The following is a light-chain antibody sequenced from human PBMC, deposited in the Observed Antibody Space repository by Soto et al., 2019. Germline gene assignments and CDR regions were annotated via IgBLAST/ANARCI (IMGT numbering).Light chain of an antibody. CDR2: AAS. CDR3: HKYNSAPRT. V-gene: IGKV1-27*01. J-gene: IGKJ1*01. Sequence: DIQLTQSPSSLSASVGDIVTITCRASQAMCNCLAWYQQKPGKVPKLLIYAASTLQSGVPSRFSGSGSGTDFALPISNLQAEDVAPYYCHKYNSAPRTFGQGTQVESK. CDR1: QAMCNC.